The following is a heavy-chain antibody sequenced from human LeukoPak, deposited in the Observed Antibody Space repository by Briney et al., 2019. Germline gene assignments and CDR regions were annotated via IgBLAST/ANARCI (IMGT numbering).Heavy chain of an antibody. V-gene: IGHV4-39*07. CDR2: IFYRGST. CDR3: AKSNGYGLVDI. D-gene: IGHD3-10*01. J-gene: IGHJ3*02. Sequence: SETLSLTCTVSGGSINTANYYWGWIRLSPGKGLEWIGNIFYRGSTFYSPSFSSRVTISLDTSSNEFSPKLISVTAADTAVYYCAKSNGYGLVDIWGQGTMVTVSS. CDR1: GGSINTANYY.